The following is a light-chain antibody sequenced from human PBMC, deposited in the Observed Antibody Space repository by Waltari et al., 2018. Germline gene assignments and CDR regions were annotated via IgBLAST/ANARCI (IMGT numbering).Light chain of an antibody. CDR1: SGDVGSYNY. CDR3: CSYAGSSNSV. CDR2: GVS. V-gene: IGLV2-8*01. J-gene: IGLJ3*02. Sequence: QSALTQPPSASGSPGQSVTISCTGTSGDVGSYNYVSWYQQEPGKGPKLIIYGVSKRPSGVPDRFAGAKAGNTASLTVSGLQAEDEADYYCCSYAGSSNSVFGGGTKLTVL.